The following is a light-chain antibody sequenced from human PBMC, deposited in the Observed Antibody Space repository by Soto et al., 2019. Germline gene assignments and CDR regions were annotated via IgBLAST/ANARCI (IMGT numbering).Light chain of an antibody. CDR1: QSVSSSY. CDR3: RQYGSSPQT. V-gene: IGKV3-20*01. CDR2: GAS. J-gene: IGKJ2*01. Sequence: EIVLTQSPGTLSLSPGERATLSCRASQSVSSSYLAWYQQKPGQAPRLLIYGASSRATGIPDRFSGSGSGTDLTLTISRLEPEDLAVYYCRQYGSSPQTFGQGTKREIK.